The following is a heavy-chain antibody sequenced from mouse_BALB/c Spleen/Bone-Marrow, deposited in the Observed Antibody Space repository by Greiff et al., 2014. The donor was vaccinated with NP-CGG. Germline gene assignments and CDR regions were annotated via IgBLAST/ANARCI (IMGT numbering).Heavy chain of an antibody. J-gene: IGHJ3*01. Sequence: EVQLQQSGAELVKPGASVKLSCTASGFNIKDTYMHWVKQRPEQGLEWIGRIDPANGNTKYDPKFQGKATITADTSSNTAYLQLSSLTSEDTAVYYCAAYFYGSSQFAYWGQGTLLTVSA. CDR2: IDPANGNT. V-gene: IGHV14-3*02. CDR3: AAYFYGSSQFAY. D-gene: IGHD1-1*01. CDR1: GFNIKDTY.